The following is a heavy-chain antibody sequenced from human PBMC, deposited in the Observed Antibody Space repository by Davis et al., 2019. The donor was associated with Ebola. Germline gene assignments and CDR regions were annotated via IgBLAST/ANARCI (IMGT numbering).Heavy chain of an antibody. D-gene: IGHD3-16*01. Sequence: GESLKISCTASGFTFSDSSMHWVRQSPDKGLEWVAAISADGSKEYFADSVKGRFTISRDTSKNTLYLQMESLRAEDTAVYFCARDINDEYVFDYWGLGTLVTV. CDR3: ARDINDEYVFDY. CDR2: ISADGSKE. V-gene: IGHV3-30*03. J-gene: IGHJ4*02. CDR1: GFTFSDSS.